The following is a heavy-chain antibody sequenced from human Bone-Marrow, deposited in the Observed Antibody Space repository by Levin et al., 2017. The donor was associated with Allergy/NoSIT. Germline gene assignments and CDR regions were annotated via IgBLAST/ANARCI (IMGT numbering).Heavy chain of an antibody. J-gene: IGHJ5*02. CDR3: ARGADWFDP. V-gene: IGHV3-11*01. Sequence: LSLPCAASGFIFSDYYMTWIRQAPGRGLEWVSYISTSASNIYYADSVKGRFTVSRDNANNSLFLHMRSLTAEDTAVYYCARGADWFDPWGQGTLVTVSS. CDR2: ISTSASNI. CDR1: GFIFSDYY.